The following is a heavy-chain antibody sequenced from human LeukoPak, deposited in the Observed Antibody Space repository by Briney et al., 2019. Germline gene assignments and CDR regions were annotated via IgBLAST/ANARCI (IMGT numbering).Heavy chain of an antibody. CDR3: ARPKTGEDPDLGYCSGDGCYSFHY. CDR2: INDSGST. CDR1: GESLSGNY. D-gene: IGHD2-15*01. V-gene: IGHV4-34*01. Sequence: PSETLSLTCAVYGESLSGNYWSWIRQPPGKGLEWIGEINDSGSTNCNPSLKSRVTMSVDTSNNQFSLKLSSVTAVDTAVYCCARPKTGEDPDLGYCSGDGCYSFHYWGRGTLVTVSS. J-gene: IGHJ4*02.